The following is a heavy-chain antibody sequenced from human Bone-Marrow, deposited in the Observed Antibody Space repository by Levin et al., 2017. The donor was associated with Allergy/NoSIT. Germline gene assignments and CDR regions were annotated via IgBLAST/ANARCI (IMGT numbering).Heavy chain of an antibody. D-gene: IGHD2-2*01. V-gene: IGHV4-59*08. J-gene: IGHJ6*03. CDR3: AGGPTNIVVVPAAKPYYYYYMDV. Sequence: EGLEWIGYIYYSGSTNYNPSLKSRVTISVDTSKNQFSLKLSSVTAADTAVYYCAGGPTNIVVVPAAKPYYYYYMDVWGKGTTVTVSS. CDR2: IYYSGST.